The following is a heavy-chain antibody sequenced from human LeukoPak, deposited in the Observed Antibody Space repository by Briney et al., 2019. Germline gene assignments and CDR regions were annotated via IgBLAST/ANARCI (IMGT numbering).Heavy chain of an antibody. J-gene: IGHJ4*02. Sequence: GGSLRLSCTASGFTFGDYAMSWFRQAPGKGLEWVGFIRSKAYGGTTEYAASVKGRFTISRDDSKSIAYLQMNSLKTEDTAVYYCTRDSTVVTPSFDYWGQGTLVTVSS. V-gene: IGHV3-49*03. CDR3: TRDSTVVTPSFDY. CDR1: GFTFGDYA. D-gene: IGHD4-23*01. CDR2: IRSKAYGGTT.